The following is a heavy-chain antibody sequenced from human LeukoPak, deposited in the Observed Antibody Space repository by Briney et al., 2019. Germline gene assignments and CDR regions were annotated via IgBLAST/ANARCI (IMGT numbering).Heavy chain of an antibody. J-gene: IGHJ4*02. CDR3: ARARLGGSYSFDY. Sequence: SETLSLTCTVSGGSISSYYWSWIRQPPGKGLEWIGYIYYSGSTNYNPSLKSRVTISVDTSKNQFSLKLSSVTAADTAVYYCARARLGGSYSFDYWGQGTLVTVSS. D-gene: IGHD1-26*01. CDR2: IYYSGST. CDR1: GGSISSYY. V-gene: IGHV4-59*01.